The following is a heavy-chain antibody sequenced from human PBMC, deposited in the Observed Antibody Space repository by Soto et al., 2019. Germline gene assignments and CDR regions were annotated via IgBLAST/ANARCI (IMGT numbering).Heavy chain of an antibody. Sequence: QVQLQESGPGLVKPSETLSLTCTVSGGSISSYYWSWIRQPPGKGLEWIGYIYYSGRTNYNPSLRSGVTISVDTSKNQFSLTLSSVTAAGTAMYYCARRYGGHFDYWGQGTLVTVSS. J-gene: IGHJ4*02. CDR1: GGSISSYY. V-gene: IGHV4-59*08. CDR2: IYYSGRT. D-gene: IGHD4-17*01. CDR3: ARRYGGHFDY.